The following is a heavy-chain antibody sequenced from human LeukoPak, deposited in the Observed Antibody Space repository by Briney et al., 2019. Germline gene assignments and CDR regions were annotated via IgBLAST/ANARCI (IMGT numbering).Heavy chain of an antibody. J-gene: IGHJ4*02. D-gene: IGHD3-10*01. V-gene: IGHV1-24*01. Sequence: ASVKVSCKVSGYTLTELSMHWVGQAPGKGLAWMGGFDPEDGETIYAQKFQGRVTMTEDTSTDTAYMELSSLRSEDTAVYYCATVYYYGAGSYYNPLDYWGQGTLVTVSS. CDR3: ATVYYYGAGSYYNPLDY. CDR1: GYTLTELS. CDR2: FDPEDGET.